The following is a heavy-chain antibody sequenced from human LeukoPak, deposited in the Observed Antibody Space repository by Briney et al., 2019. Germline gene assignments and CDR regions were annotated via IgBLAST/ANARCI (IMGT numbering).Heavy chain of an antibody. CDR3: ARDCGGDDDF. D-gene: IGHD2-21*01. CDR2: INQNGSTK. Sequence: GGSLRLSCTGSGFTFSNAWMSWVRQAPGKGLEWVANINQNGSTKYYVDSVKGRFIISRDNAKNSLFLQMNSLRAEDRAVYYCARDCGGDDDFWGQGTLVTVSS. V-gene: IGHV3-7*01. J-gene: IGHJ4*02. CDR1: GFTFSNAW.